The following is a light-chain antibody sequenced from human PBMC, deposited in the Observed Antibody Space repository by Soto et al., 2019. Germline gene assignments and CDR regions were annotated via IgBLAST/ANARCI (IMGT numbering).Light chain of an antibody. V-gene: IGKV3-15*01. CDR1: QSVYRS. CDR2: GAS. CDR3: QQYNTWPPWT. Sequence: ETVMTQSPATLPVSLGQRPTLSWRASQSVYRSLAWYQQKHGQAPRLLXYGASTRATGIPARFSGSGSWTELTLTISRLQSEYFAVYYCQQYNTWPPWTFGQGTKVYI. J-gene: IGKJ1*01.